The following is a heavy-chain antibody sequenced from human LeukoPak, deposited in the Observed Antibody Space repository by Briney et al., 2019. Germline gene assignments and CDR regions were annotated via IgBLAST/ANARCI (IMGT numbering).Heavy chain of an antibody. CDR3: ASQSPDLIVVAPAAMRYAFDI. J-gene: IGHJ3*02. V-gene: IGHV4-30-2*01. Sequence: SQTLSLTCTVSGGSISSGGYYWSWIRQPPGKGLEWIGYIYHSGSTYYNPSLKSRVTISVDRSKNQFSLKLSSVTAADTAVYYCASQSPDLIVVAPAAMRYAFDIWGQGTMVTVSS. D-gene: IGHD2-2*01. CDR2: IYHSGST. CDR1: GGSISSGGYY.